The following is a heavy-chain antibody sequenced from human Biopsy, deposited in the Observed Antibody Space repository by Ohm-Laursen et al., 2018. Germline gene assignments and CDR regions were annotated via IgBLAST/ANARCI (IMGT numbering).Heavy chain of an antibody. D-gene: IGHD1-1*01. CDR1: GYSLTELS. CDR2: FAPENGRI. CDR3: AADINVWNVNY. J-gene: IGHJ4*02. V-gene: IGHV1-24*01. Sequence: ASVKVSCKVSGYSLTELSMHWVRQAPGQGLEWMGGFAPENGRIVYSQKFQGRVTMTEDTSTSTAYMEVWRLRSDDTAVYYCAADINVWNVNYWGQGTQVSVPS.